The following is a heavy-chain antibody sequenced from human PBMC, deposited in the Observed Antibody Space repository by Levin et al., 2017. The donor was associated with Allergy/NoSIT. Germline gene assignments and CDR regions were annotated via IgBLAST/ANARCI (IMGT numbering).Heavy chain of an antibody. Sequence: SVKVSCKASGGTFSSYAISWVRQAPGQGLEWMGGIIPIFGTANYAQKFQGRVTITADKSTSTAYMELSSLRSEDTAVYYCARRTYSRVRYSSSSEAYYMDVWGKGTTVTVSS. CDR2: IIPIFGTA. J-gene: IGHJ6*03. CDR3: ARRTYSRVRYSSSSEAYYMDV. V-gene: IGHV1-69*06. CDR1: GGTFSSYA. D-gene: IGHD6-6*01.